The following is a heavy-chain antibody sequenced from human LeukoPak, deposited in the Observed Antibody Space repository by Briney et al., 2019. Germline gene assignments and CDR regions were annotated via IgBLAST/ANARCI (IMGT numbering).Heavy chain of an antibody. D-gene: IGHD2-2*01. J-gene: IGHJ4*02. CDR2: ISYDGSNK. Sequence: GGSLRLSCAASGFTFSSYGMHWVRQAPGKGLEWVAVISYDGSNKYYADSVKGRFTISRDNSKNTLYLQMNSLRAEDTAVYYCAKDWAMTHWGQGTLVTVSS. V-gene: IGHV3-30*18. CDR1: GFTFSSYG. CDR3: AKDWAMTH.